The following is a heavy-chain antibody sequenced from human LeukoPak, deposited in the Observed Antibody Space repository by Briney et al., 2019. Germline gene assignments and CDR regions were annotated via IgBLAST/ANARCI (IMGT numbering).Heavy chain of an antibody. D-gene: IGHD3-22*01. CDR3: TTLWYSYHSFAY. J-gene: IGHJ4*01. V-gene: IGHV3-15*01. CDR1: ALSFNNAW. CDR2: IKTKADGETT. Sequence: PGRSLSLSSPASALSFNNAWMNWHRQAPCKVVKSVGLIKTKADGETTDYAAPVKGRLTISRDDSKNTLYLQMNSLKTEDTAVYYCTTLWYSYHSFAYWGHGTLVTVSA.